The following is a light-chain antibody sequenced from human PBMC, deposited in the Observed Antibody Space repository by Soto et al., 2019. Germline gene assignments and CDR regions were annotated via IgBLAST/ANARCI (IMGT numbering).Light chain of an antibody. CDR2: DVS. CDR3: TSYTGSSTHV. J-gene: IGLJ1*01. Sequence: QSVLTQPASGSGSPGQSITISCTGTSSDVDGYNYVSWYQQHPGKAPKLMIYDVSNRPSGVSNRFSGSKSGNTASLTISGLQAEDEADYYCTSYTGSSTHVFGTGTKVTVL. V-gene: IGLV2-14*01. CDR1: SSDVDGYNY.